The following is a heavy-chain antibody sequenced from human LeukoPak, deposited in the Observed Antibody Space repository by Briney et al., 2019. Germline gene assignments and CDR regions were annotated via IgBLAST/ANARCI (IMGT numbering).Heavy chain of an antibody. CDR1: GYTFTSYG. V-gene: IGHV1-18*01. CDR3: ARGESSSWYQDYYYYGMDV. D-gene: IGHD6-13*01. Sequence: ASVKVSCKASGYTFTSYGISWVRQAPGQGLEWMGWISAYNGNTNYAQKLQGRVTMTTDTSTSTAYMELRSLRSDDTAVYYCARGESSSWYQDYYYYGMDVWGQGTTVTVSS. CDR2: ISAYNGNT. J-gene: IGHJ6*02.